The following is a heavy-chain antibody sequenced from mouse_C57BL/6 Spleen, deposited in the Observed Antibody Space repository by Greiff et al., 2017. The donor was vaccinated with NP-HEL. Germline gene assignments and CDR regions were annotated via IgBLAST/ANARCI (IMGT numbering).Heavy chain of an antibody. J-gene: IGHJ2*01. Sequence: EVKLMESGGGLVQPGGSLSLSCAASGFTFTDYYMSWVRQPPGKALEWLGFIRNKANGYTTEYSASVKGRVTISRDNSQSILYLQMNALRAEDSATYYCARYTGGVMYFDYWGQGTTLTVSS. CDR2: IRNKANGYTT. CDR3: ARYTGGVMYFDY. CDR1: GFTFTDYY. V-gene: IGHV7-3*01.